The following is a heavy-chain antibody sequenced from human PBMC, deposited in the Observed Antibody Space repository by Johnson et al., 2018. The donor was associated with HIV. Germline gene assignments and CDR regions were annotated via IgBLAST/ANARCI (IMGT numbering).Heavy chain of an antibody. CDR1: GFTFSNAW. Sequence: QVQLVESGGGLVKPGGSLRLSCAVSGFTFSNAWMTWVRQAPGKGLEWVAVIWYDGSNKYYADSVKGRFTISRDNSKNTLYVQMNSLRAEDTAVYDCARGGKRVMAAFDIWGQGTMVTVSS. D-gene: IGHD3-16*01. CDR2: IWYDGSNK. CDR3: ARGGKRVMAAFDI. J-gene: IGHJ3*02. V-gene: IGHV3-33*08.